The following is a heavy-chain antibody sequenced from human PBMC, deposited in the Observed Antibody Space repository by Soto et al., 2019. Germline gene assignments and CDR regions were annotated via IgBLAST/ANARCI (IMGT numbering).Heavy chain of an antibody. Sequence: GGSLRLSCAASGFTFSSYAMSWVRQAPGKGLEWVSAISGSGGSTYYADSVKGRFTISRDNSKNTLYLQMNSLRAEDTAVYYCAKDPYYGSGSYYKPKYYFDYWGQGTLVTVSS. CDR1: GFTFSSYA. J-gene: IGHJ4*02. CDR2: ISGSGGST. CDR3: AKDPYYGSGSYYKPKYYFDY. V-gene: IGHV3-23*01. D-gene: IGHD3-10*01.